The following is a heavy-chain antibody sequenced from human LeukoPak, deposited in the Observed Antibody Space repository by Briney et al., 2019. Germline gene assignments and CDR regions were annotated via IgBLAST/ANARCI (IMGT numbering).Heavy chain of an antibody. CDR1: GYTFTNYG. J-gene: IGHJ4*02. D-gene: IGHD2-2*01. CDR3: ARVPPSAHQLFCSDY. CDR2: ISANNGEI. V-gene: IGHV1-18*04. Sequence: ASVTVSCTASGYTFTNYGISWVRQAPGQGLEWMSWISANNGEIRYAQNFQGRVTMTTDTSTTTAYMELRSLRSDDTAVYYCARVPPSAHQLFCSDYWGQGTQVTVSS.